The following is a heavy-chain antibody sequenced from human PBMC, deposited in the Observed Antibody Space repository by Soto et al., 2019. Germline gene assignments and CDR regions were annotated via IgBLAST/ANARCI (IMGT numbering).Heavy chain of an antibody. J-gene: IGHJ6*03. D-gene: IGHD1-1*01. CDR3: ARGVSTTGNYYYYYLDV. CDR2: IEQDGSEK. V-gene: IGHV3-7*01. CDR1: EFTFSSYW. Sequence: EVQLVESGGGLVQPGGSLRLSCAASEFTFSSYWMSWVRQAPGKGLEWVANIEQDGSEKYYVDSVKGRFAISRDNAKNSLYLQMNSPGAEDTAVYYCARGVSTTGNYYYYYLDVWGRGTTVTVSS.